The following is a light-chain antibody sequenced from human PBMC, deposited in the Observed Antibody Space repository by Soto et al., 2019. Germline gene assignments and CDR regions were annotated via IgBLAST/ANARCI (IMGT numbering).Light chain of an antibody. CDR3: VAWDDSLNGWV. CDR2: SNN. Sequence: QSVLTQPPSASGTPGQRVTIYCSGSSSNIGSNTVNWYQQLPGTAPKLLIYSNNQRPSGVPDRFSGSKSGTSASLAISGLQSEDEADYYCVAWDDSLNGWVFGGGTQLTVL. V-gene: IGLV1-44*01. J-gene: IGLJ3*02. CDR1: SSNIGSNT.